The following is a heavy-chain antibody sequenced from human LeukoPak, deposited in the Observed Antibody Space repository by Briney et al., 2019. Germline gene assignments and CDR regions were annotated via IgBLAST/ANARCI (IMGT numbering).Heavy chain of an antibody. CDR3: ARAGGSWSFDY. V-gene: IGHV4-31*03. Sequence: SETLSLTCTVSGGSISSGGNYWSWIRQHPGKGLEWIGYIYYSGNTFYNPSLKSRVTLSVDTSKNQFSLNLSSVTAADTAVYYCARAGGSWSFDYLGQGTLVTVSS. CDR2: IYYSGNT. CDR1: GGSISSGGNY. J-gene: IGHJ4*02. D-gene: IGHD5-12*01.